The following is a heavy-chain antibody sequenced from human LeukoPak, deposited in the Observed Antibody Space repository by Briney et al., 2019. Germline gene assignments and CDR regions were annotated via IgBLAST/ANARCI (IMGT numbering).Heavy chain of an antibody. CDR1: GFTVRSNY. CDR3: ARSPYSGGWHYFDY. D-gene: IGHD6-19*01. CDR2: IYSGGST. Sequence: GSLRLSCAASGFTVRSNYMSWVRQAPGKGLEWVSVIYSGGSTYYADSVKGRFTISRDNSKNTLYLQMNSLRAEDTAVYYCARSPYSGGWHYFDYWGQGTLVTVSS. V-gene: IGHV3-66*02. J-gene: IGHJ4*02.